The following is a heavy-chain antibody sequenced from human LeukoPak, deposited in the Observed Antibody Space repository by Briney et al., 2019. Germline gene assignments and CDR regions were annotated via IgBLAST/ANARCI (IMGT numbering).Heavy chain of an antibody. J-gene: IGHJ4*02. CDR2: ISSSSSYI. D-gene: IGHD3-3*01. V-gene: IGHV3-21*01. CDR3: AREISGYDFWSGYLNPADY. Sequence: GGSLRLSCAASGFTFSSYSMNWVRQAPGKGLEGVSSISSSSSYIYYADSVQGRFTISRDNAKNSLYLQMNSLRAEDTAVYYCAREISGYDFWSGYLNPADYWGQGTLVTVSS. CDR1: GFTFSSYS.